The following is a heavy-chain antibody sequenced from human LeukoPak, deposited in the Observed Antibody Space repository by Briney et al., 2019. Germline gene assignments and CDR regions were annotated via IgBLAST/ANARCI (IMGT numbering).Heavy chain of an antibody. CDR1: GGTFSSYA. CDR3: ARARQGVFWFDP. V-gene: IGHV1-69*06. Sequence: GASVKVSCKASGGTFSSYAISWVRQAPGQGLEWMGGIIPIFGTANYAQKFQGRVTITADKSTSTAYMELSSLRSEDTAVYYCARARQGVFWFDPWGQGTLVTVSS. D-gene: IGHD3-16*01. J-gene: IGHJ5*02. CDR2: IIPIFGTA.